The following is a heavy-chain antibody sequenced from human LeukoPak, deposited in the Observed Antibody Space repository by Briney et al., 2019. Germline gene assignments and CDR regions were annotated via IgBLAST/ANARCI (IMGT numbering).Heavy chain of an antibody. V-gene: IGHV4-59*13. D-gene: IGHD3-16*01. Sequence: SSETLSLSCTVSGGPISSLYWSWIRQPPGKGLEWIGYTYHSGSTNYSPSLKSRAAISVDKSKNEFSLTLASVTAADTAVYYCARELGLNAFDIWGQGTMVVVSS. CDR1: GGPISSLY. CDR3: ARELGLNAFDI. CDR2: TYHSGST. J-gene: IGHJ3*02.